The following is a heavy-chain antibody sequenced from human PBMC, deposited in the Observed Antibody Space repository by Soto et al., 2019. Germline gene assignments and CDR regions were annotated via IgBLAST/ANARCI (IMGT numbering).Heavy chain of an antibody. Sequence: GSLRLSCAASGFTFSSYAISWVRQAPGKGLEWVSVISGTGGRTSYADSVKGRLTISRDNSKDTLYLQMESLRAEDTAVYYCAKEEGRYYYMYVWGEGTTVTVS. V-gene: IGHV3-23*01. CDR1: GFTFSSYA. CDR2: ISGTGGRT. CDR3: AKEEGRYYYMYV. J-gene: IGHJ6*03.